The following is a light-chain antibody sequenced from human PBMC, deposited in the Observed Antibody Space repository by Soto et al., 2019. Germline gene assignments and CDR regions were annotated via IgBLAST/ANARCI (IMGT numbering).Light chain of an antibody. CDR1: QSISSY. Sequence: DIQMTQSPSYLSASVGDRVTITCRASQSISSYLNWYQQKPGKAPKLLIYAASSLQSGVPSRFSGSGFGTDFTLTISSLQPEDFATYYCQQSYSTPPWTFGQGTKVEIK. J-gene: IGKJ1*01. V-gene: IGKV1-39*01. CDR2: AAS. CDR3: QQSYSTPPWT.